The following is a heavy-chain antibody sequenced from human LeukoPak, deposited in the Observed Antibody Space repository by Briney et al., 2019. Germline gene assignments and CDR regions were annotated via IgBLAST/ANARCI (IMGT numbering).Heavy chain of an antibody. CDR2: INPNSGGT. CDR3: AREGTTMVRGGGAFDI. J-gene: IGHJ3*02. V-gene: IGHV1-2*02. Sequence: ASVKVSCKASGYTFTGYYMHWARQAPGQGLEWMGWINPNSGGTNYAQKFQGRVTMTRDTSISTAYMELSRLRSDDTAVYYCAREGTTMVRGGGAFDIWGQGTMVTVSS. CDR1: GYTFTGYY. D-gene: IGHD3-10*01.